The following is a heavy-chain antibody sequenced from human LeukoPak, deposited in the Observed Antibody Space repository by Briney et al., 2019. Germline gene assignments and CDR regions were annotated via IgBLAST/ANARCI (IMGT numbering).Heavy chain of an antibody. CDR1: GFTFSSYA. CDR3: ARVSYYDSSGYYFLSYVDY. CDR2: ISGSGGST. V-gene: IGHV3-23*01. Sequence: PGGSLRLSCAASGFTFSSYAMSWVRQAPGKGLEWVSAISGSGGSTYYADSVKGRFTISRDNSKNTLYLQMNSLRAEDTAVYYCARVSYYDSSGYYFLSYVDYWGQGTLVTVSS. J-gene: IGHJ4*02. D-gene: IGHD3-22*01.